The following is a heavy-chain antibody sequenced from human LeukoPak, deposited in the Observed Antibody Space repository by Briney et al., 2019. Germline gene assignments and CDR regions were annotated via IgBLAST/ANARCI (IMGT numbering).Heavy chain of an antibody. CDR2: ISTYNGNT. CDR1: GYTFTSYG. Sequence: PWASVKVSCKASGYTFTSYGISWVRQAPGQGLEWMGWISTYNGNTNYAQKLQGRVTMTTDTSTSTAYMELRSLRSDDTAVYYCARDQLPRVRGLIITPCGYWGQGTLVSVSS. D-gene: IGHD3-10*01. CDR3: ARDQLPRVRGLIITPCGY. J-gene: IGHJ4*02. V-gene: IGHV1-18*01.